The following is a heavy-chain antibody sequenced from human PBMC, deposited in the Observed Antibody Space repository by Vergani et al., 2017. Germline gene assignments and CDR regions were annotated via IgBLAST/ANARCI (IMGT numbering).Heavy chain of an antibody. V-gene: IGHV3-23*01. J-gene: IGHJ6*02. Sequence: EVQLLESGGGLVQPGGSLRLSCAASGFTFSSYAMSWVRQAPGKGLEWVSAISGSGGSTYYADSVKGRFTISRDNSKNTLYLQMNSLRAEDTAVYYCAKDHYSPKGAWDYGMDVWGQGTTVTVSS. D-gene: IGHD2-15*01. CDR3: AKDHYSPKGAWDYGMDV. CDR1: GFTFSSYA. CDR2: ISGSGGST.